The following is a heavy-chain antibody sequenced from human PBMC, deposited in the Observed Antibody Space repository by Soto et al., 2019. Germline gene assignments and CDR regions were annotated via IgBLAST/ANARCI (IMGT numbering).Heavy chain of an antibody. D-gene: IGHD6-13*01. CDR2: IYWDDAK. J-gene: IGHJ4*02. V-gene: IGHV2-5*02. Sequence: QITLKESGPTLVKPTQTLTLTCTFSGLSLSTAGVGVRWIRQPPGKTLEWLALIYWDDAKRYRPSLKSRLTVTKDTSKIQVVLTMTNMDPVDTPTYYCTHYSEGFSSNRCSFDYWGQGTLVTISS. CDR3: THYSEGFSSNRCSFDY. CDR1: GLSLSTAGVG.